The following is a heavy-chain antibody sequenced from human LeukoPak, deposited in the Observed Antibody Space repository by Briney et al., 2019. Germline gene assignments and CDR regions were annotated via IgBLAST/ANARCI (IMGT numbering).Heavy chain of an antibody. CDR3: ARDSSVDTAMAGGY. Sequence: GGSLRLSCAASGFTFSSYAMHWVRQAPGKGLEWVAVISYDGSNKYYADSVKGRFTISRDNSKSTLYLQMNSLRAEDTAVYYCARDSSVDTAMAGGYWGQGTLVTVSS. J-gene: IGHJ4*02. CDR1: GFTFSSYA. CDR2: ISYDGSNK. V-gene: IGHV3-30-3*01. D-gene: IGHD5-18*01.